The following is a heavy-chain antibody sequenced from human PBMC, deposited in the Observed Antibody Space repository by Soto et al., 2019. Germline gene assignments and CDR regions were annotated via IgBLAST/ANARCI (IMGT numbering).Heavy chain of an antibody. CDR1: GFTFNTYG. CDR2: ISYDGSNE. Sequence: GGSLRVSCAASGFTFNTYGMHWVRQAPGKGLEGVAFISYDGSNEYYADSVKVRFTISRDNSKNTVFLQMNSPRGEDTAVYYCAKSLAVVAGWFHXWGQVALVTVSX. D-gene: IGHD3-3*01. CDR3: AKSLAVVAGWFHX. V-gene: IGHV3-30*18. J-gene: IGHJ5*02.